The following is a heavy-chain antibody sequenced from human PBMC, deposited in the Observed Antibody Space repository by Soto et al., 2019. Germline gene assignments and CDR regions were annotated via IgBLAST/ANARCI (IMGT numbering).Heavy chain of an antibody. CDR2: VYDTWST. J-gene: IGHJ6*01. CDR3: VRQGIGFLHGLVDV. V-gene: IGHV4-59*08. D-gene: IGHD3-10*01. Sequence: QVQVQQSGPGLVKPSETLSLTCTVSSGPSKSHNWGWIRQPPGRGLEWIGYVYDTWSTSYNPSRKSRVTVSADTSTNRISLTLRFVTAADTAVYYCVRQGIGFLHGLVDVWGQGTTVIVSS. CDR1: SGPSKSHN.